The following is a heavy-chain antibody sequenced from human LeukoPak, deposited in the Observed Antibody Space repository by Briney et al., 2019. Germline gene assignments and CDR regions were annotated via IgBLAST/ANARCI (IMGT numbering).Heavy chain of an antibody. D-gene: IGHD3-3*01. V-gene: IGHV1-46*01. CDR1: GYTFTSYY. J-gene: IGHJ4*02. CDR3: AGGPIGYYDFWSGYPDY. CDR2: INPSGGST. Sequence: ASVKVSCKASGYTFTSYYMHWVRQAPGQGLEWMGIINPSGGSTSYAQKFQGRVTMTRDTSTSTVYMELSSLRSEDTAVYYCAGGPIGYYDFWSGYPDYWGQGTLVTVSS.